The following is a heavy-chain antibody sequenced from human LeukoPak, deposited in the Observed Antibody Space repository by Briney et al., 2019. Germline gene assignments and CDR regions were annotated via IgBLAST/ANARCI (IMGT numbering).Heavy chain of an antibody. Sequence: QPGGSLRLSCAASGFTLSRYWMDWVRQAPGKGLVWVSHINTDGNIITYEDSVKGRFTISRDNAKNTLYLQMNSLRAEDTAVYYCARGFLPASYGMDVWGQGTTVTV. CDR3: ARGFLPASYGMDV. V-gene: IGHV3-74*01. J-gene: IGHJ6*02. CDR1: GFTLSRYW. CDR2: INTDGNII. D-gene: IGHD3-10*01.